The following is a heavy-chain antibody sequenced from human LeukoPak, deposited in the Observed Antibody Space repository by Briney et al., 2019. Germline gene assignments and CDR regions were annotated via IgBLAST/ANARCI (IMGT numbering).Heavy chain of an antibody. D-gene: IGHD3-3*01. Sequence: GRSLRLSCAASGFTFDDYAMHWVRQAPGKGLEWVSGISWNSGSIGYADSVKGRFTISRDNAKNSLYLQMNSLRAEDTALYYCAKSQLRFLEWLLYYWGQGTLVTVSS. CDR3: AKSQLRFLEWLLYY. V-gene: IGHV3-9*01. CDR1: GFTFDDYA. CDR2: ISWNSGSI. J-gene: IGHJ4*02.